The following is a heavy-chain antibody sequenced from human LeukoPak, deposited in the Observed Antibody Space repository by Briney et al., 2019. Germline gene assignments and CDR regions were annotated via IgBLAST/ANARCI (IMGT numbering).Heavy chain of an antibody. D-gene: IGHD6-13*01. J-gene: IGHJ5*02. CDR3: ARAYRSSWYANWFDP. CDR2: IYHSGST. V-gene: IGHV4-34*01. Sequence: SETLSLTCAVYGESFSGYSWNWIRQPPGKGLEWIGSIYHSGSTYYNPSLKSRVTISVDTSKNQFSLKLSSVTAADTAVYFCARAYRSSWYANWFDPWGQGTLVTVSS. CDR1: GESFSGYS.